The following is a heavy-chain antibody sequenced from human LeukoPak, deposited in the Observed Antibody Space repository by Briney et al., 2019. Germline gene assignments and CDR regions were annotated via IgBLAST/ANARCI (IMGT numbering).Heavy chain of an antibody. CDR2: IRSDRYGGTS. V-gene: IGHV3-49*04. CDR1: GFTFGDNP. D-gene: IGHD6-6*01. J-gene: IGHJ6*03. CDR3: TRISSSPAAIYYDNMDV. Sequence: GGSLSLPRAASGFTFGDNPINWVRQAPGKGLEWVGLIRSDRYGGTSEYVASVNGRFSISRDDSRNILYLEMNSLRNEDTAVYFCTRISSSPAAIYYDNMDVWGKG.